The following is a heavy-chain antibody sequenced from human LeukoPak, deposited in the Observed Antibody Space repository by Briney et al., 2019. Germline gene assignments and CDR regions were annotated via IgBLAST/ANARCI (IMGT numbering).Heavy chain of an antibody. V-gene: IGHV3-49*03. D-gene: IGHD2-8*01. J-gene: IGHJ4*02. Sequence: PGRSLRLSCTASGFTFGDYAMSWFRQAPGKGLEWVGFIRSKAYGGTTEYAASVKGRFTISRDDSESIAYLQMNSLKTEDTAVYYCTREFQGNGFDYWGQGTLVTVSS. CDR1: GFTFGDYA. CDR2: IRSKAYGGTT. CDR3: TREFQGNGFDY.